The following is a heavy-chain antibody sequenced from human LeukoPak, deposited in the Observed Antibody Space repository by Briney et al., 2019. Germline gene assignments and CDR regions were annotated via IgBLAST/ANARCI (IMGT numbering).Heavy chain of an antibody. CDR3: ASLPRTGARFDY. J-gene: IGHJ4*02. D-gene: IGHD7-27*01. V-gene: IGHV4-34*01. CDR2: INHSGST. CDR1: GGSCSGYY. Sequence: SETLSLTCAVYGGSCSGYYWSWIRQPPGKGLEWIGEINHSGSTNYNPSLKSRVTISVDTSKNQFSLKLSSVTAADTAVYYCASLPRTGARFDYWGQGTLVTVSS.